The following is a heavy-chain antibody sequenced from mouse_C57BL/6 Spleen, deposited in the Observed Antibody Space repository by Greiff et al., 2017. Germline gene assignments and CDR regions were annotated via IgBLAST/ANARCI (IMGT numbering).Heavy chain of an antibody. CDR3: ARRDYYGSRGYFDY. Sequence: QVQLKQPGAELVKPGASVKLSCKASGYTFTSYWMQWVKQRPGQGLEWIGEIDPSDSYTNYNQKFKGKATLTVDPSSSTAYMQLSSLTSEDYAVYYCARRDYYGSRGYFDYWGQGTTLTVSS. D-gene: IGHD1-1*01. CDR2: IDPSDSYT. V-gene: IGHV1-50*01. J-gene: IGHJ2*01. CDR1: GYTFTSYW.